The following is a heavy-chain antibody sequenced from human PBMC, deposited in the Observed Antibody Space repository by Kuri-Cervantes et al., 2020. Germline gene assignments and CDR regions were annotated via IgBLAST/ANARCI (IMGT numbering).Heavy chain of an antibody. CDR2: ISGSGGST. Sequence: GESLKISCATSGFPFSDFAMAWVRQAPGKGLEWVSAISGSGGSTYYADSVKGRFTISRDNSKNTLYLQMHSLRAEDTAVYYCAKGVRYNWNYVRVSWYFDLWGRGTLVTVSS. J-gene: IGHJ2*01. V-gene: IGHV3-23*01. CDR1: GFPFSDFA. CDR3: AKGVRYNWNYVRVSWYFDL. D-gene: IGHD1-7*01.